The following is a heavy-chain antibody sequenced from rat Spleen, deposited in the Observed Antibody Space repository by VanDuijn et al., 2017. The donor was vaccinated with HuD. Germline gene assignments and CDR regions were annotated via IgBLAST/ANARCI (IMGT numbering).Heavy chain of an antibody. Sequence: EVQLVESGGGLVQPGGSLKLSCVASGFTFNKYWMNWIRQAPGKGLEWIGSITNSGGGNTYYRDSVKGRFTISRDNAKNTQYLQMDSLRSEDTASYYCARLGVVITSGVMDAWGQGASVTVSS. CDR3: ARLGVVITSGVMDA. J-gene: IGHJ4*01. V-gene: IGHV5-31*01. CDR1: GFTFNKYW. D-gene: IGHD1-12*02. CDR2: ITNSGGGNT.